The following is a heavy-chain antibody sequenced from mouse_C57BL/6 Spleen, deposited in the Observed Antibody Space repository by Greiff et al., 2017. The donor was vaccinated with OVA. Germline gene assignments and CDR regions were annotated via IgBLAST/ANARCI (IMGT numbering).Heavy chain of an antibody. CDR1: GYTFTSYW. V-gene: IGHV1-53*01. J-gene: IGHJ1*03. D-gene: IGHD1-3*01. CDR2: INPSNGGT. Sequence: QVQLQQPGTELVKPGASVKLSCKASGYTFTSYWMHWVKQRPGQGLEWIGNINPSNGGTKYNEKFKSKATLTVDKSSSTAYMQLSSLTSEDSAVYYCARSGTNGYWYFDVWGTGTTVTVSS. CDR3: ARSGTNGYWYFDV.